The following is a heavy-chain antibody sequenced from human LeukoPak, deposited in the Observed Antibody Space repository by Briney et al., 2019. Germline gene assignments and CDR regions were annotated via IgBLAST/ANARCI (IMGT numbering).Heavy chain of an antibody. V-gene: IGHV1-2*02. CDR1: GYTFTGYY. J-gene: IGHJ6*03. Sequence: ASVKVSCKASGYTFTGYYMHWVRQAPGQGLEWMGWINPNSGGTNYAQKFQGRVTMTRDTSISTAYMELSRLRSDDTAVYYCATGYGSGPGSYYYMDVWGKGTTVTVSS. CDR2: INPNSGGT. D-gene: IGHD6-19*01. CDR3: ATGYGSGPGSYYYMDV.